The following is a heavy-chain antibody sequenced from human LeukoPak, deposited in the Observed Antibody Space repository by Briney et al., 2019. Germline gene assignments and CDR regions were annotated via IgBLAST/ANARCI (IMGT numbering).Heavy chain of an antibody. D-gene: IGHD6-13*01. V-gene: IGHV4-59*01. J-gene: IGHJ4*02. CDR3: ARNLIPEQLVLNF. Sequence: SETLSLTCTVSSGSISTYYWSWIRQPPGKGLEWIGYIYHNGNTNYNPSLKSRVTLSVDTSKNQFSLKLSSVTAADAAVYYCARNLIPEQLVLNFWGQGTLVTVSS. CDR1: SGSISTYY. CDR2: IYHNGNT.